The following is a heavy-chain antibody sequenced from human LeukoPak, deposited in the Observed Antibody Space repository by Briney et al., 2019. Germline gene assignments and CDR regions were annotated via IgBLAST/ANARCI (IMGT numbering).Heavy chain of an antibody. J-gene: IGHJ4*02. CDR3: ARDQGSGWYDY. D-gene: IGHD6-19*01. CDR1: GYTFTGYY. CDR2: IIPIFGTA. V-gene: IGHV1-69*05. Sequence: SVKVSCKASGYTFTGYYMHWVRQAPGQGLEWMGGIIPIFGTANYAQKFQGRVTITTDESTSTAYMELSSLRSEDTAVYYCARDQGSGWYDYWGQGTLVTVSS.